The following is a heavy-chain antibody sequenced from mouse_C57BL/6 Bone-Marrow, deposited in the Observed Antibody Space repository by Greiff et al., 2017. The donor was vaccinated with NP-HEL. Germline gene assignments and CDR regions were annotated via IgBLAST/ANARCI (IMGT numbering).Heavy chain of an antibody. CDR2: INSDGGST. V-gene: IGHV5-2*01. CDR3: ARHGVVATELMDY. J-gene: IGHJ4*01. D-gene: IGHD1-1*01. CDR1: EYEFPSHD. Sequence: DVMLVESGGGLVQPGESLKLSCESNEYEFPSHDMSWVRKTPGKRLELVAAINSDGGSTYYPDTLERRFIISRDNTKKTLYLQRSSLRSEDTALYYCARHGVVATELMDYWGQGTSVTVSS.